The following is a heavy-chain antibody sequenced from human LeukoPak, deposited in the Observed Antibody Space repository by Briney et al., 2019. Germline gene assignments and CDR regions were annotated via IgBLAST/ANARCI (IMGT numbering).Heavy chain of an antibody. J-gene: IGHJ4*02. V-gene: IGHV4-31*03. D-gene: IGHD5-12*01. CDR1: GGSISSGGYY. Sequence: SQTLSLTCTVSGGSISSGGYYWSWIRQHPGKGLEWIGYIYYSGSTYYNPSLKSRVTISVDTSKNQFSPKLSSVTAADTAVYYCARDRSGYGGIFDYWGQGTLVTVSS. CDR2: IYYSGST. CDR3: ARDRSGYGGIFDY.